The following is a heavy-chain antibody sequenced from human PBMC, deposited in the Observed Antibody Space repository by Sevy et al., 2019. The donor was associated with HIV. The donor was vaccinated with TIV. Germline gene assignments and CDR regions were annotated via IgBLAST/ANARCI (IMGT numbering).Heavy chain of an antibody. CDR3: LSGFWSGYSHWFDP. J-gene: IGHJ5*02. D-gene: IGHD3-3*01. CDR1: GFTFSNAW. Sequence: GGSLRLSCAASGFTFSNAWMSRVRQAPGKGLEWVGRIKSKTDGGTTDYAAPVKGRFTISRDDSKNTLYLQMNSLKTEDTAVYYCLSGFWSGYSHWFDPWGQGTLVTVSS. V-gene: IGHV3-15*01. CDR2: IKSKTDGGTT.